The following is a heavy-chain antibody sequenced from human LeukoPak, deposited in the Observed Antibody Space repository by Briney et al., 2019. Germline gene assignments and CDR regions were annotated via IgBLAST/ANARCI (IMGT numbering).Heavy chain of an antibody. CDR3: ARQLVVLPAAKGLYCDFWSGLPVYWFDP. Sequence: PSETLSLTCTVSGGSISSSSYYWGWIRQPPGKGLEGIGNIYYSGSTYYNPSLKSRITISVDTSKTQFSLKLSSLTAADTAVYYCARQLVVLPAAKGLYCDFWSGLPVYWFDPWGQGTLVTVSS. J-gene: IGHJ5*02. D-gene: IGHD2-2*01. CDR2: IYYSGST. V-gene: IGHV4-39*01. CDR1: GGSISSSSYY.